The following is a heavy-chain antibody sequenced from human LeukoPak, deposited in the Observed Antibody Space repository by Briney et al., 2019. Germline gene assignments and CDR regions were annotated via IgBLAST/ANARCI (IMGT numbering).Heavy chain of an antibody. Sequence: PSETLSLTCTVSGGSISSYYWSWIRQPAGKGLEWIGRIYTSGSTNYNPSLKSRVTMSVDTSKNQFSLKLSSVTAADTAVYYCARERAIRFLEWLSFDYWGQGTLVTVSS. V-gene: IGHV4-4*07. CDR2: IYTSGST. D-gene: IGHD3-3*01. CDR1: GGSISSYY. J-gene: IGHJ4*02. CDR3: ARERAIRFLEWLSFDY.